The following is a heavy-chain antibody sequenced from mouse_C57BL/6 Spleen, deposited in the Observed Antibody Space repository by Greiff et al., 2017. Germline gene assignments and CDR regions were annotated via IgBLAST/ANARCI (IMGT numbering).Heavy chain of an antibody. Sequence: QVQLQQPGAELVMPGASVKLSCKASGYTFTSYWMHWVKQRPGQGLEWIGYINPSSGYTKYNQKFKDKATLTADKSSSTAYMQLSSLTYEDSAVYYCARWGEDYAMDYWGQGTSVTVSS. CDR2: INPSSGYT. V-gene: IGHV1-7*01. CDR3: ARWGEDYAMDY. J-gene: IGHJ4*01. CDR1: GYTFTSYW.